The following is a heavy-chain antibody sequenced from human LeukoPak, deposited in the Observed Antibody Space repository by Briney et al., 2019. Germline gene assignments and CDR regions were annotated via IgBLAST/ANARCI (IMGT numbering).Heavy chain of an antibody. CDR2: ISYDGSNK. CDR3: ACGSYYYFDY. D-gene: IGHD1-26*01. V-gene: IGHV3-30*03. Sequence: GGSLRLSCAASGFAFSSYGMHWVRQAPGKGLEWVAVISYDGSNKYYADSVKGRFTISRDNSKNTLYLQMNSLRAEDTAVYYCACGSYYYFDYWGQGTLVTVSS. J-gene: IGHJ4*02. CDR1: GFAFSSYG.